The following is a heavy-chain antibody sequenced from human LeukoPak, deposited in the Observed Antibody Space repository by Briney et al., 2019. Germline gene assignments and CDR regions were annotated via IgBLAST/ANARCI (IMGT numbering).Heavy chain of an antibody. D-gene: IGHD1-26*01. V-gene: IGHV4-59*12. CDR2: FYYSGST. CDR1: GGSFSTYY. Sequence: SETLSLTCTVTGGSFSTYYWSWIRQPPGKGLEWIGHFYYSGSTNYNPSLRSRVSISVDTSRNQFSLRLTSVTAADTAVYYCARGQGGNYYLNYFDYWGQGALVTVSS. CDR3: ARGQGGNYYLNYFDY. J-gene: IGHJ4*02.